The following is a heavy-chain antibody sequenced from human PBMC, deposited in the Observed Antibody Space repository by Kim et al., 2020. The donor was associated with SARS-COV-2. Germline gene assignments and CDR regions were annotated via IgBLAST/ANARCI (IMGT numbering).Heavy chain of an antibody. Sequence: GGSLRLSCVASGFTFNTYAMSWVRPAPGKGLEWVSGVRDSGGSTKYADSVKGRFSISRDNSRNTLYLQMDSLRAEDTAVYYCAKVTSGSSGWFEYFQHWGQGTLSPCPQ. J-gene: IGHJ1*01. CDR2: VRDSGGST. CDR1: GFTFNTYA. CDR3: AKVTSGSSGWFEYFQH. V-gene: IGHV3-23*01. D-gene: IGHD6-19*01.